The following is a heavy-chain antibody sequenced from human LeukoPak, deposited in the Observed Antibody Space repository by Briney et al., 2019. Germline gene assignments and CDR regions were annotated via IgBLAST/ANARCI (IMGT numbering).Heavy chain of an antibody. V-gene: IGHV3-7*03. Sequence: PGGSLRLSCAATGFTFSSYWMNWARQAPGKGLEWVASINHNGNVNYYVDSVKGRFTISRDNSKNTLYLQMNSLRAEDTAVYYCARLSSGYYYGPLGYWGQGTLVTVSS. CDR2: INHNGNVN. CDR3: ARLSSGYYYGPLGY. J-gene: IGHJ4*02. CDR1: GFTFSSYW. D-gene: IGHD3-22*01.